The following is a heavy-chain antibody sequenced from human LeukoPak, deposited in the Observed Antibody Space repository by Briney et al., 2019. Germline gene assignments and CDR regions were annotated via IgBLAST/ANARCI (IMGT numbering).Heavy chain of an antibody. D-gene: IGHD2-15*01. V-gene: IGHV1-2*02. CDR3: ARELYCSGGSCYSRWFDP. CDR1: GYTFTGYY. CDR2: TNPNSGGT. J-gene: IGHJ5*02. Sequence: GASVKVSCKASGYTFTGYYMHWVRQAPGQGLEWMGWTNPNSGGTNYAQKFQGRVTMTRDTSISTAYMELSRLRSDDTAVYYCARELYCSGGSCYSRWFDPWGQGTLVTVSS.